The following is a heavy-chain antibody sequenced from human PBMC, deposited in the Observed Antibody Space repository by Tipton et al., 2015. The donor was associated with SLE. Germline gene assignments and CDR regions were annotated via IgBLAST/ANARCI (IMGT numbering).Heavy chain of an antibody. CDR1: GFAFRSYE. J-gene: IGHJ1*01. CDR3: ATGRRNFQH. CDR2: IASGGST. V-gene: IGHV3-48*03. Sequence: SLRLSCAASGFAFRSYEMTWVRQAPGKGLEWVANIASGGSTYYGDSVRGRLTISRDNAKNSLFLQMNSLRAEDTAVYYCATGRRNFQHWGQGTLVTVSS.